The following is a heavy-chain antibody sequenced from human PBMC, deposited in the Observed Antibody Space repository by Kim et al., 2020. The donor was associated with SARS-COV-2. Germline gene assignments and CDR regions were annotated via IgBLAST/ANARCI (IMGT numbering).Heavy chain of an antibody. D-gene: IGHD6-13*01. Sequence: SETLSLTCTVSGGSISSGGYYWSWIRQHPGKGLEWIGYIYYSGSTYYNPSLKSRVTISVDTSKNQFSLKLSSVTAADTAVYYCASGGGSYSSSWYGSSGYYYGMDVWGQGTTVTVSS. V-gene: IGHV4-31*03. CDR3: ASGGGSYSSSWYGSSGYYYGMDV. J-gene: IGHJ6*02. CDR2: IYYSGST. CDR1: GGSISSGGYY.